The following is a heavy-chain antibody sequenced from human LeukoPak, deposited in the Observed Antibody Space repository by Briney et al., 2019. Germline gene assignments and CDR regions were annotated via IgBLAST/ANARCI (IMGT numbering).Heavy chain of an antibody. J-gene: IGHJ1*01. CDR2: IYHSGST. CDR1: GGSISTYY. Sequence: SESLSLTCTVSGGSISTYYWNWIRQPPGKGLEWIGYIYHSGSTNYNPSLQSRVTISVDTSKNQFSLNLNSVTAADTAVYYCARGGAARLHFQNWGQGTLVTVSS. CDR3: ARGGAARLHFQN. V-gene: IGHV4-59*01. D-gene: IGHD6-6*01.